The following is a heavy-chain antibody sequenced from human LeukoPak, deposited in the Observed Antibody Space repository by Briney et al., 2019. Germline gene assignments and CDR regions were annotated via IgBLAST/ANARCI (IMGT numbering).Heavy chain of an antibody. D-gene: IGHD4-17*01. CDR1: GFTFSSYG. J-gene: IGHJ4*02. Sequence: GGTLRLSCAASGFTFSSYGMSWVRQAPGKGLEWVSAISGSGGSTYYADSVKGRFTISRDNSKNTLYLQMNSLRAEDTAVYYCARDLLYGAFDYWGQGTLVTVSS. V-gene: IGHV3-23*01. CDR2: ISGSGGST. CDR3: ARDLLYGAFDY.